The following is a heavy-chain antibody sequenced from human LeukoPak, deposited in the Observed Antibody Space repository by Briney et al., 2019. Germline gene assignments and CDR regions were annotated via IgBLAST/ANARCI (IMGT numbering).Heavy chain of an antibody. V-gene: IGHV4-39*07. CDR1: GDSMTSISSSSYY. J-gene: IGHJ6*04. D-gene: IGHD3-16*01. CDR2: LYHSGST. Sequence: SETLSLTCTVSGDSMTSISSSSYYWAWVRQPPGKGLEWIGSLYHSGSTYYNPSLKSRVTLSVDTYKNQFSLQLTSVTAADTAMYYCAMGEWLMDVWGKGTTVTVSS. CDR3: AMGEWLMDV.